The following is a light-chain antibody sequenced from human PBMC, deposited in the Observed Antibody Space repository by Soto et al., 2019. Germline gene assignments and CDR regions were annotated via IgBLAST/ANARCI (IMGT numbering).Light chain of an antibody. CDR1: SANIGGNS. CDR3: GSWDSSLSAAV. CDR2: DDN. J-gene: IGLJ1*01. V-gene: IGLV1-51*01. Sequence: QSVLTQPPSVSAAPGQKVTISCSGSSANIGGNSVSWYQQLPGTAPKLLIYDDNKRPSGIPDRFSGSKSGTSATLGITGFQTGDEANYYCGSWDSSLSAAVFATGPKANVL.